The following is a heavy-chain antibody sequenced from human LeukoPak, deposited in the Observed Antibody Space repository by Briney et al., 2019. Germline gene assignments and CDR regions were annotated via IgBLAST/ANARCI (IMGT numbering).Heavy chain of an antibody. D-gene: IGHD6-19*01. Sequence: GSLRLSCAASGFTFSSYAMSWVRQAPGKGLEWVSAISGSGGSTYYADSVKGRFTISRDNSKNTLYLQMNSLRAEGTAVYYCAHSGEWLVPSFDYWGQGTLVTVSS. V-gene: IGHV3-23*01. CDR3: AHSGEWLVPSFDY. CDR1: GFTFSSYA. J-gene: IGHJ4*02. CDR2: ISGSGGST.